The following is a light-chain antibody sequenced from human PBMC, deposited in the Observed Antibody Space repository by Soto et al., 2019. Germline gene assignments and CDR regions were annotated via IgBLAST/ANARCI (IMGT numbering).Light chain of an antibody. CDR2: GAS. Sequence: ESVLTQSPGTLSLSPGERATLSCQASQSVSSSYLGWYQQKPGQAPRLLIYGASSRATGIPDRFSGSGSGTDFTLTISRLEPEDFAVYYCQQYGSSPFTFGPGTKWDIK. V-gene: IGKV3-20*01. J-gene: IGKJ3*01. CDR1: QSVSSSY. CDR3: QQYGSSPFT.